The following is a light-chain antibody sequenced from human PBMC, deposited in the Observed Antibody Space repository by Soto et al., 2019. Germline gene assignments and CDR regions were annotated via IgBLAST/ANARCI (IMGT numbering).Light chain of an antibody. Sequence: EVVLTQSPATLSLSPGERATLSCRASQSVRTFLAWYQQKPGQAPRLLIYDASNRATGIPARFSGSGSGTDFTLTISSLAPEDFAVYYCQQRDTWPPLTFGGGTKVEIK. V-gene: IGKV3-11*01. J-gene: IGKJ4*01. CDR1: QSVRTF. CDR3: QQRDTWPPLT. CDR2: DAS.